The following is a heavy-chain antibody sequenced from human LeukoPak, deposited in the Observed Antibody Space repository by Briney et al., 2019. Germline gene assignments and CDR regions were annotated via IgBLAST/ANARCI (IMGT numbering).Heavy chain of an antibody. CDR3: AREVVGATFYFDY. CDR2: IWCDGSNK. D-gene: IGHD1-26*01. Sequence: GRSLRLSCAASVFTFSSYGMHWVRQAPGKGLEWVAVIWCDGSNKYYADSVKGRFTISRDNSKNTLYLQMNSLRAEDTAVYYCAREVVGATFYFDYWGQGTLVTVSS. J-gene: IGHJ4*02. V-gene: IGHV3-33*01. CDR1: VFTFSSYG.